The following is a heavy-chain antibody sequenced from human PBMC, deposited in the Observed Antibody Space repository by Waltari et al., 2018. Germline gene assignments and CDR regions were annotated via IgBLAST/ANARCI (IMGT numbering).Heavy chain of an antibody. D-gene: IGHD5-12*01. CDR2: IYYSGST. CDR1: GGSFSRGGYY. Sequence: QLRLQESGPGLVKPSETLSLTCTVSGGSFSRGGYYWGWIRQSPGKGLEWIGSIYYSGSTHYNPTLESRVTISGDTSKNQFSLKVSSVTAADTAVYYCARHWKRSGYRFDPWGQGTLVTVSS. J-gene: IGHJ5*02. CDR3: ARHWKRSGYRFDP. V-gene: IGHV4-39*01.